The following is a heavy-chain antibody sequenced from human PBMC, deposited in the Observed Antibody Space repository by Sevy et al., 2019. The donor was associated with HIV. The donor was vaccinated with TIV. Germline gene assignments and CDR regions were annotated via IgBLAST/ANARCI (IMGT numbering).Heavy chain of an antibody. CDR2: IHYTRGT. V-gene: IGHV4-30-4*01. J-gene: IGHJ4*02. CDR3: ASKRGYNDGPFDY. Sequence: SETLSLTCTVSGGSFTSSDSYWSWIRQPPGEGLEWIGYIHYTRGTYYNPFLKSLVAMSVDTSEKQFSLKLSFLTAAETAVYYCASKRGYNDGPFDYWGQGTLVTVSS. D-gene: IGHD5-12*01. CDR1: GGSFTSSDSY.